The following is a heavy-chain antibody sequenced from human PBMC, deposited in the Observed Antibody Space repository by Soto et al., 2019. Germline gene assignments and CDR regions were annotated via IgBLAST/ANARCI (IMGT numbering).Heavy chain of an antibody. CDR1: GFTFRSYA. J-gene: IGHJ6*02. V-gene: IGHV3-23*01. CDR2: ISGSGGST. D-gene: IGHD5-18*01. CDR3: AKEWIQLWLLDV. Sequence: VGSLRLSCAASGFTFRSYAMSWGREAPGKGLEWVSAISGSGGSTYYADSVKGRFTISRDNSKNTLYLQMNSLRAEDTAVYYCAKEWIQLWLLDVWGQGTTVTVSS.